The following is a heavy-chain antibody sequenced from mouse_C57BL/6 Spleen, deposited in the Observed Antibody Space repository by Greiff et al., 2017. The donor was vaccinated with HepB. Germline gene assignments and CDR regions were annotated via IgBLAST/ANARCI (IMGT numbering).Heavy chain of an antibody. V-gene: IGHV3-6*01. CDR2: ISYDGSN. D-gene: IGHD2-12*01. Sequence: EVKLEESGPGLVKPSQSLSLTCSVTGYSITSGYYWNWIRQFPGNKLEWMGYISYDGSNNYNPSLKNRISITRDTSKNQFFLKLNSVTTEDTATYYCAILRRVFSYWGQGTTLTVSS. J-gene: IGHJ2*01. CDR3: AILRRVFSY. CDR1: GYSITSGYY.